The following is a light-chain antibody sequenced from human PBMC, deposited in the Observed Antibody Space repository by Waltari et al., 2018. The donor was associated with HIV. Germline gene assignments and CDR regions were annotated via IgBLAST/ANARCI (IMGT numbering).Light chain of an antibody. CDR3: AAWDDSLNGVV. V-gene: IGLV1-36*01. J-gene: IGLJ2*01. Sequence: QSVLTQQPSVSEAPRQRVTIPCSGSSSNIGNNAVNWYQQLPGKAPKLLICYDHLLPSGVSDLFSGSKTVTSASLASSGLRSEDEADYYCAAWDDSLNGVVFGGGTKLTVL. CDR2: YDH. CDR1: SSNIGNNA.